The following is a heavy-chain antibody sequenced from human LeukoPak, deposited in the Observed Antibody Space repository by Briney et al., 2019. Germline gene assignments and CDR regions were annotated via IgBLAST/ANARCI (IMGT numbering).Heavy chain of an antibody. CDR2: LNPHSGNT. CDR3: TIIPNVILFTHYFEY. Sequence: ASVKVSCKASGYTFTNYDINWVRQATGQGLEWMGWLNPHSGNTGYAQKFQGRVTMTRNTSISTAYMELSSLRSDDTAVYYCTIIPNVILFTHYFEYWGQGTLVTVSS. D-gene: IGHD2-21*01. CDR1: GYTFTNYD. J-gene: IGHJ4*02. V-gene: IGHV1-8*01.